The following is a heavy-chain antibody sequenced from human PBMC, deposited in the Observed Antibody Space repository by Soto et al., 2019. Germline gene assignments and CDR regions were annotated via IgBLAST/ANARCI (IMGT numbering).Heavy chain of an antibody. V-gene: IGHV4-59*01. J-gene: IGHJ5*02. CDR3: ARGTKDQKDDYAPGWFDP. D-gene: IGHD5-12*01. CDR2: IYYSGST. CDR1: GGSISSYY. Sequence: SETLSLTCTVSGGSISSYYWSWIRQPPGKGLEWIGYIYYSGSTNYNPSLKSRVTISVDTSKNQFSPKLSSVTAADTAVYYCARGTKDQKDDYAPGWFDPWGQGTLVTVSS.